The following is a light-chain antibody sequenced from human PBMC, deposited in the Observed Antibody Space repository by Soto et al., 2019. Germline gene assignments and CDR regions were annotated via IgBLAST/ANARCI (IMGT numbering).Light chain of an antibody. CDR1: QSVSSN. CDR3: QQYNNRPPLT. V-gene: IGKV3D-15*01. J-gene: IGKJ4*01. CDR2: GAS. Sequence: EIVMTQSPATLSVSAGERVTLSCRASQSVSSNLAWYQQKPGQAPRLLIYGASTRATGIPARFSGSGSGTDFTLTISSMKSEDFAVYYCQQYNNRPPLTFGGGNKVEIK.